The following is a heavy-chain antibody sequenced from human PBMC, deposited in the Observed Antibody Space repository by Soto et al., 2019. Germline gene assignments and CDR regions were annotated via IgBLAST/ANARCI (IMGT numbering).Heavy chain of an antibody. J-gene: IGHJ5*02. Sequence: ASVEVSCKGSGYTFTSYYMHWVRQAPGQGLEWMGIINPSGGSTSYAQKFQGRVTMTRDTSTSTVYMELSSLRSEDTAVYYCARDTGATIPYNWFDPWGQGTLVTVSS. CDR2: INPSGGST. CDR1: GYTFTSYY. CDR3: ARDTGATIPYNWFDP. V-gene: IGHV1-46*01. D-gene: IGHD1-26*01.